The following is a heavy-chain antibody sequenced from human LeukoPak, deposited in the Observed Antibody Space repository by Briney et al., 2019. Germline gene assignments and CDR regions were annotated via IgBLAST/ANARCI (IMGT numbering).Heavy chain of an antibody. CDR1: GFTFDSYW. CDR2: IKEDGSEK. D-gene: IGHD5-24*01. V-gene: IGHV3-7*05. Sequence: SGGSLRLSCAASGFTFDSYWMSWVRQAPGKGLEWLANIKEDGSEKYYVDSVKGRFTISRDNAKNSVYLQMNSLRVEDTAVYYCARGEEMATNSFDKYYFDYWGQGTLVTVSS. J-gene: IGHJ4*02. CDR3: ARGEEMATNSFDKYYFDY.